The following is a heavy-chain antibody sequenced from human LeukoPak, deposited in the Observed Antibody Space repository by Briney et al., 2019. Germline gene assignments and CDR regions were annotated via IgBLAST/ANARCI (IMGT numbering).Heavy chain of an antibody. Sequence: GGSLRLSCAASGFTFTRYSMNWVRQAPGKGLEWVSSISGYSDYIFYADSVKGRFTISRDNAKNTLYLQMNSLRAEDTAVYYCARDVDTAPQYYFDYWGQGTLVTVSS. V-gene: IGHV3-21*01. CDR1: GFTFTRYS. D-gene: IGHD5-18*01. J-gene: IGHJ4*02. CDR3: ARDVDTAPQYYFDY. CDR2: ISGYSDYI.